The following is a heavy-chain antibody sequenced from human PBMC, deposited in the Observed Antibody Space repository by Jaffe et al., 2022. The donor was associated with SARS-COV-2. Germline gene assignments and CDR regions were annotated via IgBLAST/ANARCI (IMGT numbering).Heavy chain of an antibody. D-gene: IGHD5-18*01. CDR1: GDFGGSVSSGSFY. V-gene: IGHV4-61*02. J-gene: IGHJ4*02. Sequence: QAQLQESGPGLVKPSQTLSLTCTVSGDFGGSVSSGSFYWSWIRQPAGKGLEWIGRIYSSGNTHYNPSFKSRVTISADTSKNQFSLKLSSVTAADTAAYYCASFGYGYGYGGVYWGQGTLVTVSS. CDR3: ASFGYGYGYGGVY. CDR2: IYSSGNT.